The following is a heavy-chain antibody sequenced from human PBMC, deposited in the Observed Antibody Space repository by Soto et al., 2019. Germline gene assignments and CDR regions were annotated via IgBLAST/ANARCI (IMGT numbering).Heavy chain of an antibody. CDR2: ISSSSAYI. CDR3: ARDGLTFGGD. D-gene: IGHD3-16*01. CDR1: GFTFGSFT. V-gene: IGHV3-21*06. Sequence: EVHLVEAGGGLVKPGESLTLSCAASGFTFGSFTLNWVRQAPGRCLEWVSSISSSSAYIYYAESVKGRFTISRDNARSTLYLQMTSLRLDDTAVYFCARDGLTFGGDWGQGTLVAVSS. J-gene: IGHJ4*02.